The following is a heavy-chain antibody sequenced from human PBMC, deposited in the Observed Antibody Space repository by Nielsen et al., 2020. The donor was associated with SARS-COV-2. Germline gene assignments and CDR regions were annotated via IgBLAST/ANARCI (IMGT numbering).Heavy chain of an antibody. D-gene: IGHD1-26*01. Sequence: SETLSLTCTVSGGSISSSTYNWSWIRQPPGKGLEWIGYIYYSGSTNYNPSLKSRVTISVDTSKNQFSLKLSSVTAADTAVYYCARDHRPPRWEDYYYGMDVWGQGTTVTVSS. CDR3: ARDHRPPRWEDYYYGMDV. CDR1: GGSISSSTYN. J-gene: IGHJ6*02. V-gene: IGHV4-61*01. CDR2: IYYSGST.